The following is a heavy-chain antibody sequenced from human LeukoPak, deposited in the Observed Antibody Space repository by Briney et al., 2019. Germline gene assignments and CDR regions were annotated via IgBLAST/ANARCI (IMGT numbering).Heavy chain of an antibody. D-gene: IGHD4-17*01. CDR1: GFTFSSYA. CDR3: ARDYGADAFDI. V-gene: IGHV3-30-3*01. J-gene: IGHJ3*02. CDR2: ISYDGSNK. Sequence: GGSLRLSCAASGFTFSSYAMHWVRQAPGKGLEWVAVISYDGSNKYYADSVKGRFTISRDNSKNTLYLQMNSLRAEDTAVYYYARDYGADAFDIWGQGTMVTVSS.